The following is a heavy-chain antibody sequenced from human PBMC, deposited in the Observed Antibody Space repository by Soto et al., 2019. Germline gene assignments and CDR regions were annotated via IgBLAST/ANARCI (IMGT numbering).Heavy chain of an antibody. V-gene: IGHV3-9*01. Sequence: PGGSLRLSCAASGFTFSSYRMHWVRQAPGQGLVWVSGISGDSGSIGYADSVKGRFTISRDNAKNSLYLQMNSLRAEDTALYYCAKDFYGSGSYTYYFDYWGQGTLVTVSS. D-gene: IGHD3-10*01. CDR2: ISGDSGSI. CDR3: AKDFYGSGSYTYYFDY. CDR1: GFTFSSYR. J-gene: IGHJ4*02.